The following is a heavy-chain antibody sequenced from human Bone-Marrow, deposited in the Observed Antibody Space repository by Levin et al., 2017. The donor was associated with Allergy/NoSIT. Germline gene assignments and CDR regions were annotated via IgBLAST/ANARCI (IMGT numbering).Heavy chain of an antibody. CDR1: GFTFTDYY. D-gene: IGHD1-26*01. J-gene: IGHJ4*02. V-gene: IGHV3-7*01. Sequence: GGSLRLSCAASGFTFTDYYMSWVRQAPGKRPEWVANIKTDGSDKYYVDSVKGRFTISRDNAKNSVSLQMNSLRAEDTAIYYCASLGSYRSLAYWGQGTLVTVSS. CDR3: ASLGSYRSLAY. CDR2: IKTDGSDK.